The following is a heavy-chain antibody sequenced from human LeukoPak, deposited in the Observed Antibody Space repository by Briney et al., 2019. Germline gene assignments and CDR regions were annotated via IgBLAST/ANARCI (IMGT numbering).Heavy chain of an antibody. CDR1: GFNVNSNY. CDR2: IYKDSAT. V-gene: IGHV3-66*01. J-gene: IGHJ4*02. D-gene: IGHD3-10*01. CDR3: AAAGDY. Sequence: GGSLRLSCAASGFNVNSNYMNWVRQAPGKGLEWVSVIYKDSATFYADSVKGRFTTSRDNAKNLLYLQMNSLRDEDTAVYYCAAAGDYWGQGTLVTVSS.